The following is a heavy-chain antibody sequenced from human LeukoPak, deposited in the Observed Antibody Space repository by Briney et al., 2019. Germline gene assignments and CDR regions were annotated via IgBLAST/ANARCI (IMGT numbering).Heavy chain of an antibody. CDR1: GFTFSSYA. CDR2: IFSGGAT. Sequence: GGSLRLSCAASGFTFSSYAMSWVRQAPGKGLEWVSVIFSGGATYYANSVKGRFTFSRDNSKNTLYLQMNRLTPEDTAVYYCARGGCTSTSCYSFDYWGQGTLVTVSS. V-gene: IGHV3-66*02. J-gene: IGHJ4*02. CDR3: ARGGCTSTSCYSFDY. D-gene: IGHD2-2*02.